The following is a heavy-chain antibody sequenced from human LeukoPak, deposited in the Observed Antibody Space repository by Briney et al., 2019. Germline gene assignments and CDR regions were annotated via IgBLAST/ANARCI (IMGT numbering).Heavy chain of an antibody. CDR1: GYTFTSYD. V-gene: IGHV1-18*01. J-gene: IGHJ6*02. CDR3: ARVGVTSCSYYYYGMDV. CDR2: ISAYNGNT. Sequence: ASVKVSCKASGYTFTSYDINWVRQATGQGLEWMGWISAYNGNTNYAQKLQGRVTMTTDTSTSTAYMELRSLRSDDTAVYYCARVGVTSCSYYYYGMDVWGQGTTVTVSS. D-gene: IGHD2-2*01.